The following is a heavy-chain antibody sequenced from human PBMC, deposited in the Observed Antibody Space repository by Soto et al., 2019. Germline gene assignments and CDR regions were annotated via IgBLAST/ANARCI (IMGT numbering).Heavy chain of an antibody. V-gene: IGHV1-24*01. D-gene: IGHD6-19*01. CDR2: FDPEDGET. CDR3: ATDSSGSSCWYSRGFDY. Sequence: GASVKVSCKVSGYTLTELSMHWVRQAPGKGLEWMGGFDPEDGETIYAQKFQGRVTMTEDTSTDTAYMELSSLRSEDTAVYYCATDSSGSSCWYSRGFDYWGQGTLVPVSS. J-gene: IGHJ4*02. CDR1: GYTLTELS.